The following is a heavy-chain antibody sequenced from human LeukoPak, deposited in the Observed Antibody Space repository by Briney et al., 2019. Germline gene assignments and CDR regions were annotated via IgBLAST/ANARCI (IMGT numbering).Heavy chain of an antibody. CDR1: GGSFSGYY. J-gene: IGHJ4*02. CDR2: INHSGST. V-gene: IGHV4-34*01. Sequence: SETLSLTCAVSGGSFSGYYWSWIRQPPGKGLEWIGEINHSGSTNYNPSLKSRVTISVDTSKNQFSLKLSSVTAADTAVYSCARGRGYYYDSSGLNYWGQGTLATVSS. CDR3: ARGRGYYYDSSGLNY. D-gene: IGHD3-22*01.